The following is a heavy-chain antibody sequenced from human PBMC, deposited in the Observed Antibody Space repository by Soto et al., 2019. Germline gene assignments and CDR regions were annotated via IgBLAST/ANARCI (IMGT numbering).Heavy chain of an antibody. CDR1: GFTFSSYG. CDR2: IWYDGSNK. J-gene: IGHJ5*02. Sequence: QVQLVESGGGVVQPGRSLRLSCAASGFTFSSYGMHWVRQAPGKGLEWVAVIWYDGSNKYYADSVKGRFTISRDNSKNTRYLKMNRRRAEDTAVYYCAREGGARILLFDPWGQGTLVTVSS. V-gene: IGHV3-33*01. CDR3: AREGGARILLFDP. D-gene: IGHD2-15*01.